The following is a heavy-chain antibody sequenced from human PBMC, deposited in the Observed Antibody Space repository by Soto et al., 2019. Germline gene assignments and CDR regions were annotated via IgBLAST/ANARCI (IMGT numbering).Heavy chain of an antibody. CDR3: ARDWGGVKAGYYDAMDV. J-gene: IGHJ6*04. CDR2: INYTGST. D-gene: IGHD3-16*01. V-gene: IGHV4-59*01. CDR1: GGTISSWY. Sequence: SETLSLTCTVAGGTISSWYWTWIRQSPGKGLEWIGYINYTGSTNYNPSLKSRVVLSLDTSRNQFSLKLNSVSAADTAVYYCARDWGGVKAGYYDAMDVWGKGTKVT.